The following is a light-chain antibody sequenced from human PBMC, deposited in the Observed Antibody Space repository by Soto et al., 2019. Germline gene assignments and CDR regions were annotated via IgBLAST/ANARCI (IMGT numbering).Light chain of an antibody. V-gene: IGLV2-23*02. Sequence: QSALTQPASVSGSPGQSITISCTGTSSDVGSYNLVSWYQQHPGKAPKVMMYEVSKRPSGVSNRFSGSKSGNTASLTISGLQAEDEADYYCCSYAGSTTHVLFGGVTKLTVL. J-gene: IGLJ2*01. CDR3: CSYAGSTTHVL. CDR2: EVS. CDR1: SSDVGSYNL.